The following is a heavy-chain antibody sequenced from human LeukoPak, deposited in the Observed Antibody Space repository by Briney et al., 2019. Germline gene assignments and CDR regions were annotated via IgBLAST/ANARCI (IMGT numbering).Heavy chain of an antibody. CDR2: INHSGST. D-gene: IGHD3-10*01. J-gene: IGHJ5*02. V-gene: IGHV4-34*01. CDR1: GGSFSGYY. CDR3: ARRITMVRGASLRFDP. Sequence: PSETLSLTCAVYGGSFSGYYWSWIRQPPGKGLEWIGEINHSGSTNYNPSLKSRVTISVDTSKNQFSLKLSSVTAADTVVYYCARRITMVRGASLRFDPWGQGTLVTVSS.